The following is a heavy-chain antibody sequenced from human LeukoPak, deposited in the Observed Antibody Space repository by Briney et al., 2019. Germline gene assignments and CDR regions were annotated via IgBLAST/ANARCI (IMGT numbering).Heavy chain of an antibody. V-gene: IGHV3-43D*03. CDR1: GFTFDDYA. CDR3: AKSSSEGYYMDV. D-gene: IGHD6-25*01. J-gene: IGHJ6*03. Sequence: GGSLRLSCAASGFTFDDYAMHWVRHAPGKGLEWVSLISWDGGSTYYADSVKGRFTISRDNSKNSLYLQMNSLRAEDTALYYCAKSSSEGYYMDVWGEGTTVTVSS. CDR2: ISWDGGST.